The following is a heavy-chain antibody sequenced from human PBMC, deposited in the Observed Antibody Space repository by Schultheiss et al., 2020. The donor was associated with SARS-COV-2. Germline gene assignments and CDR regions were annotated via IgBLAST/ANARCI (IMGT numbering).Heavy chain of an antibody. D-gene: IGHD3-3*01. CDR1: GGSISSYY. CDR3: ARGVITIFGVRWFDP. V-gene: IGHV4-4*07. Sequence: SETLSLTCTVSGGSISSYYWSWIRQPAGKGLEWIGRIYPSGSTNYNPSLKSRVTMSVDTSKNQFSLKLSSVTAADTAVYYCARGVITIFGVRWFDPWGQGTLVTVSS. CDR2: IYPSGST. J-gene: IGHJ5*02.